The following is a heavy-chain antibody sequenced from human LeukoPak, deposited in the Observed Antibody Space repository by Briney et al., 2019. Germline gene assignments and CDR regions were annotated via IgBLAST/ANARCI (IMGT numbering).Heavy chain of an antibody. CDR1: GDSVSNNSAV. CDR3: VRSQYWRFDD. J-gene: IGHJ4*02. CDR2: TYYRSKWYN. D-gene: IGHD2-8*02. Sequence: SQTLPLTCAISGDSVSNNSAVWNWIRQSPPRGLEWLGRTYYRSKWYNDYGASVKSRITVNPDTSKNQFSLQLNSVTPEDTAVYYCVRSQYWRFDDWGQGTLVTVSS. V-gene: IGHV6-1*01.